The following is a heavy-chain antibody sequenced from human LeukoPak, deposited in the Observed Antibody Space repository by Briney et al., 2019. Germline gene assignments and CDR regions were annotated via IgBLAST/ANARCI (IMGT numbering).Heavy chain of an antibody. V-gene: IGHV3-23*01. D-gene: IGHD6-13*01. CDR1: GFTFSSYA. CDR2: ISGSGGST. J-gene: IGHJ4*02. Sequence: GGSLRLSCAASGFTFSSYAMSWVRQAPGKGLEWVSGISGSGGSTYYADSVKGRFTISRDNSKNTLYLQMSSLRAEDTAVYSCAKDVHSSSWPIGYWGQGTLVTVSS. CDR3: AKDVHSSSWPIGY.